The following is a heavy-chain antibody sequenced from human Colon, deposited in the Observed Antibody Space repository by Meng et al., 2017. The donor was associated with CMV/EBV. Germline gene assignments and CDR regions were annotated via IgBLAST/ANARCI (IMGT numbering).Heavy chain of an antibody. J-gene: IGHJ2*01. CDR2: TFSSGST. D-gene: IGHD5/OR15-5a*01. V-gene: IGHV4-30-4*01. Sequence: TVSGVSITSDDYQWRWIRQAPGKGLQWVGNTFSSGSTYYHPSLESRLSISLDTSRNQFFLNLTSVTAADTAVYYCARASTFHYWYFDLWGRGTLVTVSS. CDR3: ARASTFHYWYFDL. CDR1: GVSITSDDYQ.